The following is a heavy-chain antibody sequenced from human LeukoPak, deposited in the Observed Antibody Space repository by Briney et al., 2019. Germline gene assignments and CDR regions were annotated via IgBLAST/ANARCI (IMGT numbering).Heavy chain of an antibody. J-gene: IGHJ4*02. D-gene: IGHD4-11*01. V-gene: IGHV1-69*05. CDR2: IIPIFDTG. Sequence: ASVKVSCKASGYTFSSYAISWVRQAPGQGLEWMGGIIPIFDTGNYAQKLQGRVTMTTDTSTSTAYMELRSLRSDDTAVYYCARGRSGRLHLNFDYWGQGTLVTVSS. CDR1: GYTFSSYA. CDR3: ARGRSGRLHLNFDY.